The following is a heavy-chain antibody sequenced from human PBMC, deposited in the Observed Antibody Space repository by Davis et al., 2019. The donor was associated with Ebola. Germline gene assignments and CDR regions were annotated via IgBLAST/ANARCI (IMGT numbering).Heavy chain of an antibody. CDR3: AKDRDGYCSITTCYGYYGMDI. CDR2: ISYAGSND. CDR1: GFSFSSYG. Sequence: GESLKISCAASGFSFSSYGMHWVRQAPGRGLEWVAVISYAGSNDYYADSVKGRFTISRDNSKNTLYLQRNSLRAEDTAVYYCAKDRDGYCSITTCYGYYGMDIWGQGTLVDASS. D-gene: IGHD2-2*03. V-gene: IGHV3-30*18. J-gene: IGHJ6*02.